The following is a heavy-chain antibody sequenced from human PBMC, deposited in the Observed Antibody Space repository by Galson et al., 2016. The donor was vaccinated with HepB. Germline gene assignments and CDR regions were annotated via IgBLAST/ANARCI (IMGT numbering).Heavy chain of an antibody. V-gene: IGHV4-59*01. CDR1: GDFISTYY. D-gene: IGHD4-23*01. J-gene: IGHJ6*02. CDR3: ARSAYGGSEKYHSGMDV. Sequence: SETLSLTCTVSGDFISTYYWSWIRQPPGKGLEWIGYIFYSGSANYNPSLNSRVTMSVDTSKRQFSLNLSSVTAADTAVYYCARSAYGGSEKYHSGMDVWGQGTTVAVSS. CDR2: IFYSGSA.